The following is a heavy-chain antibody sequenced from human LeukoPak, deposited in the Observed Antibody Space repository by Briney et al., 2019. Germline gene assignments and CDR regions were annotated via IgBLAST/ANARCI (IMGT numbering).Heavy chain of an antibody. CDR3: ARDSVELERRNWFDP. CDR1: PYTFNKYY. CDR2: INPSGRSA. D-gene: IGHD1-1*01. J-gene: IGHJ5*02. Sequence: ASVKLSCKASPYTFNKYYIHWVRQAPGQGLEWMGVINPSGRSASYAQRCQGRVTMTRDTSASTVYMDLSSLTSDDTAVYYCARDSVELERRNWFDPWGQGTLVTVSS. V-gene: IGHV1-46*02.